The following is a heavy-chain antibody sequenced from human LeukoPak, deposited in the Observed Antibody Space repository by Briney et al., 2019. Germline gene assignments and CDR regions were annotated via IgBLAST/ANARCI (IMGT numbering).Heavy chain of an antibody. CDR1: GGSISSYY. CDR2: IYYSGST. J-gene: IGHJ4*02. D-gene: IGHD4-23*01. CDR3: ARGTIDGNSYFDY. V-gene: IGHV4-59*01. Sequence: SETLSLTCTVSGGSISSYYWSWIRQPPGKGLEWIGYIYYSGSTNYNPSLKSRVTISVDTSKNQFSLKLSSVTAAETAVNYCARGTIDGNSYFDYWGQGTLVTVSS.